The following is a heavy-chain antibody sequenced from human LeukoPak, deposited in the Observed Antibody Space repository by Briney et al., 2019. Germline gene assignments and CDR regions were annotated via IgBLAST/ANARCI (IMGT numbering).Heavy chain of an antibody. CDR2: ISYDGSNK. V-gene: IGHV3-30*18. CDR3: AKDKEGLHFDY. Sequence: PGGSLRLSCTVSGFTVSSNSMSWVRQAPGKGLEWVAVISYDGSNKYYADSVKGRFTISRDNSKNTLYLQMNSLRAEDTAVYYCAKDKEGLHFDYWGQGTLVTVSS. J-gene: IGHJ4*02. CDR1: GFTVSSNS.